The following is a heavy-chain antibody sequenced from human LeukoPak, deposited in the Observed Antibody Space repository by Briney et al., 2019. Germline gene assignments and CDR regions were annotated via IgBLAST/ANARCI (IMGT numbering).Heavy chain of an antibody. J-gene: IGHJ4*02. CDR2: ISYDGSNK. CDR1: GFTFSSYA. CDR3: ARGPYYYDSSPDY. V-gene: IGHV3-30-3*01. Sequence: GGSLRLSCAASGFTFSSYAMHWVRQAPGKGLEWVAVISYDGSNKYYADSVKGRFTISRDNAKNTLYLQMNSLRAEDTAVYYCARGPYYYDSSPDYWGQGTLVTVSS. D-gene: IGHD3-22*01.